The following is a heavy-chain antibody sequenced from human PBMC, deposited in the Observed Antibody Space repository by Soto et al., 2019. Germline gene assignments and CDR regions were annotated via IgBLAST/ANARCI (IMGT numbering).Heavy chain of an antibody. CDR3: AKDRITMVRGVPDY. D-gene: IGHD3-10*01. Sequence: PGGSLRLSCAASGFTFSSYSMNWVRQAPGKGLEWVSYITSSSSTIYYADSVKGRFTISRDNSKNTLYLQMNSLRAEDTAVYYCAKDRITMVRGVPDYWGQGTLVTVSS. CDR1: GFTFSSYS. CDR2: ITSSSSTI. V-gene: IGHV3-48*01. J-gene: IGHJ4*02.